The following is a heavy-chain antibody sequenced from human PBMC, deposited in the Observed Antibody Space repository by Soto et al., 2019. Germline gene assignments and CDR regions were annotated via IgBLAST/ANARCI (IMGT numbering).Heavy chain of an antibody. D-gene: IGHD3-22*01. CDR1: GYTFTNYW. J-gene: IGHJ4*02. CDR3: ARLYGYYDSSGYHYYLDY. CDR2: IYADNSDS. Sequence: PGESLKISCKGSGYTFTNYWHGWVRQMPGKGLEWMGNIYADNSDSTYSPSFQGQVSTSADKSISTVYLQWSSLKASETAMYYCARLYGYYDSSGYHYYLDYWGQGTRVTVSS. V-gene: IGHV5-51*01.